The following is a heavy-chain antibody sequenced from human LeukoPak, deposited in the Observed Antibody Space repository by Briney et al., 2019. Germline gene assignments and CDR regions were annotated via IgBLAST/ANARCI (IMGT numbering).Heavy chain of an antibody. J-gene: IGHJ5*01. CDR1: GFTFSSYS. D-gene: IGHD3-3*01. CDR2: ISSSSSYI. CDR3: AKEDTNFRSPNWFCP. Sequence: GGSLRLSCAASGFTFSSYSMNWVRQAPGKGLEWVSSISSSSSYIYYADSVKGRFTISRDNSKNTLYLQMNSLRAEETAVYYCAKEDTNFRSPNWFCPLGQGTLVTVSS. V-gene: IGHV3-21*04.